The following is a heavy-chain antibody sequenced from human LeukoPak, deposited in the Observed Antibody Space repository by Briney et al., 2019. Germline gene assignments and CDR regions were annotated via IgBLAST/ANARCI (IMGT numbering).Heavy chain of an antibody. CDR3: AKSGGYGLIDY. D-gene: IGHD1-26*01. V-gene: IGHV4-34*08. CDR1: GFTFSSYN. CDR2: IYYSGST. J-gene: IGHJ4*02. Sequence: GSLRLSCAASGFTFSSYNMNWVRQSPGKGLEWIGEIYYSGSTYYNPSLKSRVTISVDTSKNQFSLRLNSVTAADTAMYYCAKSGGYGLIDYWGQGTLVTVSS.